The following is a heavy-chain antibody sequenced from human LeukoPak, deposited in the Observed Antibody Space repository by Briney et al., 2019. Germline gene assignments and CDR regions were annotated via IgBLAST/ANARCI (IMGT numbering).Heavy chain of an antibody. CDR2: IYTSGST. CDR1: GGSISSYY. V-gene: IGHV4-4*07. CDR3: ARRGGYSGYGPFDY. D-gene: IGHD5-12*01. J-gene: IGHJ4*02. Sequence: KASETLSLTCTVSGGSISSYYWSWIRQPAGKGLEWIGRIYTSGSTNYNPSLKSRVTISVDTSKNQFSLKLSSVTAADTAVYYCARRGGYSGYGPFDYWGQGTLVTVSS.